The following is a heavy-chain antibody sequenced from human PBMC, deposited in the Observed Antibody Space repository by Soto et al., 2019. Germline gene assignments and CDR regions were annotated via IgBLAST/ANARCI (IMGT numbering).Heavy chain of an antibody. CDR2: INDRGSI. D-gene: IGHD3-9*01. CDR1: GGSFSGYY. CDR3: ARESHDILTGPPWVWYFDL. V-gene: IGHV4-34*01. Sequence: QVQLQQWGAGPLRPLETLSLTCGVSGGSFSGYYWAWIRQSPGKGLELIGEINDRGSINYNPSLKSRVSISVDTSKKHYSLNLRSVTAADTAVYYCARESHDILTGPPWVWYFDLWGRGTLVTVSS. J-gene: IGHJ2*01.